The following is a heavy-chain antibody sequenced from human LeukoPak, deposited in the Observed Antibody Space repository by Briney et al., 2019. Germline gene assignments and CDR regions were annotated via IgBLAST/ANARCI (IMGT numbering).Heavy chain of an antibody. CDR1: GGSISRYY. J-gene: IGHJ6*03. CDR3: ARELRTIFGVSGGYYYYYMDV. D-gene: IGHD3-3*01. CDR2: IFGSGNT. V-gene: IGHV4-4*07. Sequence: SETLSLTCSVSGGSISRYYWSWIRQPAGKRLEWIGRIFGSGNTNHNPSLQSRITMSLDTSKNQFSLKVRSVTAADTAVYYCARELRTIFGVSGGYYYYYMDVWGEGTTVTVSS.